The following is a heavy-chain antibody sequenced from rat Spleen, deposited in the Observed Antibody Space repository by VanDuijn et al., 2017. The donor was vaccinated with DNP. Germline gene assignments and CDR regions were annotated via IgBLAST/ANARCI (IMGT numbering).Heavy chain of an antibody. V-gene: IGHV3-1*01. CDR1: GYSITSNS. D-gene: IGHD1-7*01. CDR2: ISYSGNT. CDR3: ARWTRYFDY. J-gene: IGHJ2*01. Sequence: EVQLQESGSGLVKPSQSLSLTCSFTGYSITSNSWGWIRKFPGNKKEYIGHISYSGNTNYNPSLKSLNSITRDTSKNHFFLHLNSVTTEDTATYYCARWTRYFDYWGQGVMVTVSS.